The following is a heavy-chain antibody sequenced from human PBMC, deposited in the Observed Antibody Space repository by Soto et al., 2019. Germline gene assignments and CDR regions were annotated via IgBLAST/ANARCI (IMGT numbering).Heavy chain of an antibody. CDR2: ISHNGGDK. Sequence: QVQLVESGGGVVQPGRSLRLSCTVSGLTFSRYPMHWVRQAPGKGLEWLALISHNGGDKYYADSVKGRFTISRDNSKNPLYLQRSSLRVDDSAVYFCAKFMAADFYYALDDWGQGTSVTVTS. CDR1: GLTFSRYP. CDR3: AKFMAADFYYALDD. D-gene: IGHD3-10*01. J-gene: IGHJ6*02. V-gene: IGHV3-30-3*01.